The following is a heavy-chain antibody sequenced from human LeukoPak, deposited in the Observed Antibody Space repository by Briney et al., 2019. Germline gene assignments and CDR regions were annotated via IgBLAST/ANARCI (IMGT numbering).Heavy chain of an antibody. J-gene: IGHJ6*02. CDR3: ARDPYYYGSGSSSMDV. Sequence: GGSLSLSCAASGFTFSSYAMHWVRQAPGKGLEYVSAISSNGGSTYYADSVKGRFTISRDNSKNTLYLQMNSLRAEDTAVYYCARDPYYYGSGSSSMDVWGQGTTVTVSS. D-gene: IGHD3-10*01. CDR1: GFTFSSYA. V-gene: IGHV3-64*04. CDR2: ISSNGGST.